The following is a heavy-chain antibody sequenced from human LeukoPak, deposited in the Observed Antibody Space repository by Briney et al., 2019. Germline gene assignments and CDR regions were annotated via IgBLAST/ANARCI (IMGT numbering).Heavy chain of an antibody. CDR3: ARGSRKHYDGSGYYSY. V-gene: IGHV3-53*05. Sequence: TGGSLRLSCAASGFTVSSNYMSWVRQAPGKGLEWVSVIYSGGSTYYADSVKGRFTISRDNSKNTLYLQMGSLRPEDMAVYYCARGSRKHYDGSGYYSYWGQGTLVTVSS. CDR1: GFTVSSNY. CDR2: IYSGGST. D-gene: IGHD3-22*01. J-gene: IGHJ4*02.